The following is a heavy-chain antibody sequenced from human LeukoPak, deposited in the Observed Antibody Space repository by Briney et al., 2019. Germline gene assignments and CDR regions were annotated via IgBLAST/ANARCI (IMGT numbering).Heavy chain of an antibody. Sequence: GGSLRLSCAASGFTFSSYAMSWVRQAPGKGLGWVSAISGSGGSTYYADSVKGRFTISRDNSKNTLYLQMNSLRAEDTAVYYCAKDRRRAMGPGSNWGQGTLVTVSS. J-gene: IGHJ4*02. CDR3: AKDRRRAMGPGSN. CDR2: ISGSGGST. D-gene: IGHD5-18*01. CDR1: GFTFSSYA. V-gene: IGHV3-23*01.